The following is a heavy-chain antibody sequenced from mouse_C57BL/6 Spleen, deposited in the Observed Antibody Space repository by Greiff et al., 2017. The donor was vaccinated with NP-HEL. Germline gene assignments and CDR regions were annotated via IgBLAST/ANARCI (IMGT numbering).Heavy chain of an antibody. Sequence: EVQRVESGGGLVQPKGSLKLSCAASGFTFNTYAMHWVRQAPGKGLEWVARIRSKSSNYATYYADSVKDRFTISRDDSQSMLYLQMNNLKTEDTAMYYCVRDHYSNFGDYAMDYWGQGTSVTVSS. V-gene: IGHV10-3*01. D-gene: IGHD2-5*01. J-gene: IGHJ4*01. CDR1: GFTFNTYA. CDR2: IRSKSSNYAT. CDR3: VRDHYSNFGDYAMDY.